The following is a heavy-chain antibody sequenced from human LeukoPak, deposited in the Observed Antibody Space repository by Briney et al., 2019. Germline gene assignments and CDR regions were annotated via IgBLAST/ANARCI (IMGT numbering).Heavy chain of an antibody. D-gene: IGHD2-2*02. CDR2: IQYDGSYK. J-gene: IGHJ4*02. Sequence: GGSLRLSCAPSGFTFSFFGMHWVRQAPGKGLEWVAFIQYDGSYKFYADSVQGRFSISRDNSKSTLFLQMNSLRPDDTALYYCAKTSDQLLYSKFDFWGQGTLVTVSS. CDR3: AKTSDQLLYSKFDF. V-gene: IGHV3-30*02. CDR1: GFTFSFFG.